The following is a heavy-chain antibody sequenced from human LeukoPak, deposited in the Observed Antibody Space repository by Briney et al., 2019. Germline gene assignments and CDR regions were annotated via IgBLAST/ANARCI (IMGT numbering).Heavy chain of an antibody. CDR3: ARGDLYCSATTCYEDY. D-gene: IGHD2-2*01. J-gene: IGHJ4*02. V-gene: IGHV3-23*01. Sequence: PGGSLRLSCAASGFTFSSHAMTWVRQAPGKGLEWVSGITGSGGSTYYADSVKGRFTISRDNSKNTLYLQMNSLRAADTAVYYCARGDLYCSATTCYEDYWGQGTLVTVSA. CDR2: ITGSGGST. CDR1: GFTFSSHA.